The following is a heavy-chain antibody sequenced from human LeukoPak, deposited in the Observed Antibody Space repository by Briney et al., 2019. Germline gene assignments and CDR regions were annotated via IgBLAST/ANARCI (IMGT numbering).Heavy chain of an antibody. Sequence: GGSLRLSCAASAFTFSRYGMHWVRQAPGKGLEWVAFIRYDGSNKYYADSVNGRFVISRDNSKNTLYLYMNSLRAEDTAVYYCAKDVKAGSWGDYYYYYMDVWGKGTTVTISS. V-gene: IGHV3-30*02. CDR2: IRYDGSNK. CDR1: AFTFSRYG. D-gene: IGHD1-14*01. CDR3: AKDVKAGSWGDYYYYYMDV. J-gene: IGHJ6*03.